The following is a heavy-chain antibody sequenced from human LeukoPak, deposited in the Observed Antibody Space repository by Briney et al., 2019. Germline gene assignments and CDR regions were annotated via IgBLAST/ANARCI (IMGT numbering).Heavy chain of an antibody. CDR2: IYSGGST. J-gene: IGHJ3*02. D-gene: IGHD3-10*01. V-gene: IGHV3-66*01. CDR1: GFAVSSNY. CDR3: ARDTYMVRGVISRAFDI. Sequence: QAGRSLRLSCAASGFAVSSNYMSWVRQAPGKGLEWVSVIYSGGSTYYADSVKGRFTISRDNSKNTLYLQMNSLRAEDTAVYYCARDTYMVRGVISRAFDIWGQGTMVTVSS.